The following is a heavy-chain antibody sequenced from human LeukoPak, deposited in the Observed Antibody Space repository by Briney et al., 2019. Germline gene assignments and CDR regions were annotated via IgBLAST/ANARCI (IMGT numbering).Heavy chain of an antibody. Sequence: SETLSLTCTVSGGSISSYYWSWIRQPAGKELEWIGRIYTSGSTNYNPSLKSRVTMSVDTSKNQFSLKLSSVTAADTAVYYCARDKGSCSSTSCSPNYYMDVWGKGTTVTVSS. CDR3: ARDKGSCSSTSCSPNYYMDV. CDR1: GGSISSYY. J-gene: IGHJ6*03. D-gene: IGHD2-2*01. CDR2: IYTSGST. V-gene: IGHV4-4*07.